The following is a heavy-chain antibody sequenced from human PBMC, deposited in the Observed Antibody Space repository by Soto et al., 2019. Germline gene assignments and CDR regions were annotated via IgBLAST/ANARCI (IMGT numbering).Heavy chain of an antibody. CDR2: IIPILGIA. CDR3: ARAYYGSGTYGMDV. D-gene: IGHD3-10*01. J-gene: IGHJ6*02. CDR1: GGTFSSYT. Sequence: QVQLVQSGAEVKKPGSSVKVSCKASGGTFSSYTISWVRQAPGQGLEWMGRIIPILGIANYAQKFQGRVTITADKSTSTAYMELSRLRSEDTAVYYCARAYYGSGTYGMDVWGQGTTVTVSS. V-gene: IGHV1-69*02.